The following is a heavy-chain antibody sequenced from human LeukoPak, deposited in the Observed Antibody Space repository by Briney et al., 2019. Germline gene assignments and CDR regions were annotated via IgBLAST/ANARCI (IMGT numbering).Heavy chain of an antibody. CDR3: TRMRVAHNGWWYFDK. CDR1: GFSLSPDSMR. V-gene: IGHV2-70*04. Sequence: SGPALVNPTQTLTLTCCFSGFSLSPDSMRVSWIRQPPGKALECLARIDWTDEKFYSTSLKARLTISKDTARNQVVLTMTNVDPVDTATYYCTRMRVAHNGWWYFDKWGQGVLVTVSS. CDR2: IDWTDEK. D-gene: IGHD2-15*01. J-gene: IGHJ4*02.